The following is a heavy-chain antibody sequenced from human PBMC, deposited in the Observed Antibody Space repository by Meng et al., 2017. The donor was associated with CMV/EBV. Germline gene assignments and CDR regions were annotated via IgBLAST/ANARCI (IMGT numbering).Heavy chain of an antibody. V-gene: IGHV3-73*01. CDR2: IRSKANSYAT. J-gene: IGHJ6*02. CDR3: ARVLQPHYYYYYGMDV. CDR1: GFTFSGSA. Sequence: GGSLRLSCAASGFTFSGSAMHWVRQASGKGLEWVGRIRSKANSYATAYAASVKGRFTISRDDSKNTAYLQMNSLRAEDTAVYYCARVLQPHYYYYYGMDVWGQGTTVTVSS. D-gene: IGHD4-11*01.